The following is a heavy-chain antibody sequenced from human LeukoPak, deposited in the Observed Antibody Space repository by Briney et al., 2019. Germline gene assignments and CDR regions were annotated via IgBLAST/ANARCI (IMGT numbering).Heavy chain of an antibody. D-gene: IGHD6-13*01. J-gene: IGHJ4*02. V-gene: IGHV5-51*01. CDR2: IYPGDSDT. Sequence: GESLKISCKGSGYSFTSYWIGWVRQMPGKGLEWMGIIYPGDSDTRYSPSFQGQVTISADKSISTAYLQWSSLKASDTAMYYCAVGIAAAGTRGGLVDYWGQGTLVTVSS. CDR3: AVGIAAAGTRGGLVDY. CDR1: GYSFTSYW.